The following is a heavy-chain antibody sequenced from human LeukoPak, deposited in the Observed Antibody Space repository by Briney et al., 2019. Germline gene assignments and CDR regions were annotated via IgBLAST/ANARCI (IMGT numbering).Heavy chain of an antibody. Sequence: PGGSLRLSCAASGFTFSSYGMHWVRQAPGKGLEWVAVISYDGSNKYYADSVKGRFTISRDNSKNTLYLQMNSLRAEDTAVYYCARRGGYCSGGSCYPSLVYFDYWGQGTLVTVSS. V-gene: IGHV3-30*03. J-gene: IGHJ4*02. CDR1: GFTFSSYG. D-gene: IGHD2-15*01. CDR3: ARRGGYCSGGSCYPSLVYFDY. CDR2: ISYDGSNK.